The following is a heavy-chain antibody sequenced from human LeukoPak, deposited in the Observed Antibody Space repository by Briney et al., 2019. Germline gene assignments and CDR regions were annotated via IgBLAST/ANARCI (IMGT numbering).Heavy chain of an antibody. Sequence: SETLSLTCTVSGGSISSHYWSWVRQPPGQGLEWLAYIYDSGNTNYIPSLKSRLSISMDTSKNQFSLNLTSVTAADTAVYYYAREVLQGSSQGMDVWGKGTTVIVSS. CDR2: IYDSGNT. CDR1: GGSISSHY. V-gene: IGHV4-59*11. J-gene: IGHJ6*04. CDR3: AREVLQGSSQGMDV. D-gene: IGHD3-3*01.